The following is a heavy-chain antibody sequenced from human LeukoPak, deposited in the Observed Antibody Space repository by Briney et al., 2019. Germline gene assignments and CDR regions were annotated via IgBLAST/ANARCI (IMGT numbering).Heavy chain of an antibody. D-gene: IGHD2-2*01. CDR1: GGSISSGGYY. Sequence: SETLPLTCAVSGGSISSGGYYWSWIRQHPGKGLEWIGYIYYSGSTYYNPSLKSRVTISVDTSKNQFSLKLSSVTAADTAVYYCARDRTTSIVVGDYYYGMDVWGQGTTVTVSS. V-gene: IGHV4-31*11. CDR3: ARDRTTSIVVGDYYYGMDV. CDR2: IYYSGST. J-gene: IGHJ6*02.